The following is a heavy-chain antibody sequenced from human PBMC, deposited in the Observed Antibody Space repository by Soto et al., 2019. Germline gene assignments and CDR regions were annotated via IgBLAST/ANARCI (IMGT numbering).Heavy chain of an antibody. D-gene: IGHD3-10*01. CDR1: GFTFSSYG. CDR2: ISYDGSNK. V-gene: IGHV3-30*18. CDR3: AKGDYGSGSSDLDY. Sequence: QVQLVESGGGVVQPGRSLRLSCAASGFTFSSYGMHWVRQAPGKGLEWVAVISYDGSNKYYADSVKGRFTISRDNSKNTLYLQMNSLRAEDTAVYYCAKGDYGSGSSDLDYWGQGTLVTVSS. J-gene: IGHJ4*02.